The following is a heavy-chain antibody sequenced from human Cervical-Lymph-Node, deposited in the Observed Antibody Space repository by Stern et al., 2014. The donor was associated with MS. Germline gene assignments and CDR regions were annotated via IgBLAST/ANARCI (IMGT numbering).Heavy chain of an antibody. CDR1: GFTFSTYA. Sequence: VQLVESGADLVQPGASLRLSCAASGFTFSTYAISWVRQAPGQGLEWISRISASGVHTYYADFVKGRFDIARDNSKRSLDLEMQSLRAEDAAVYHCAKDLGRGVVVVPLYGLDVWGQGTTVTVSS. D-gene: IGHD2-2*01. V-gene: IGHV3-23*04. J-gene: IGHJ6*02. CDR2: ISASGVHT. CDR3: AKDLGRGVVVVPLYGLDV.